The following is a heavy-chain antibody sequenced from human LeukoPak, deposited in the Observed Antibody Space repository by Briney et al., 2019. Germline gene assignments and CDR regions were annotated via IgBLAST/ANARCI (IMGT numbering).Heavy chain of an antibody. V-gene: IGHV3-49*04. CDR3: ARFGGRYGLDV. CDR1: GFIFNNYG. D-gene: IGHD3-10*01. Sequence: GGSLRLSCAASGFIFNNYGLSWVRQAPGKGLEWVGFIRSKAYGGTTEYAASVKGRFTISRDDSKSIAYLQMNSLRTEDTAVYYCARFGGRYGLDVWGQGTTVTVSS. J-gene: IGHJ6*02. CDR2: IRSKAYGGTT.